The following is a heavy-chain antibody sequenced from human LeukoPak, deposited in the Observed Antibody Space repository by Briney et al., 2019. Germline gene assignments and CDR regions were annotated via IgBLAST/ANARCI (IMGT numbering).Heavy chain of an antibody. CDR3: ARDLWPPTGTLRYYYYYYGMDV. D-gene: IGHD1-1*01. Sequence: GGSLRLSCAASGFTFSSNWMHWVRQAPGKGLVWVSRINGDGSSTTYADSVKGRFTISRDNAKNSLYLQMNSLRAEDTAVYYCARDLWPPTGTLRYYYYYYGMDVWGQGTTVTVSS. CDR1: GFTFSSNW. J-gene: IGHJ6*02. CDR2: INGDGSST. V-gene: IGHV3-74*01.